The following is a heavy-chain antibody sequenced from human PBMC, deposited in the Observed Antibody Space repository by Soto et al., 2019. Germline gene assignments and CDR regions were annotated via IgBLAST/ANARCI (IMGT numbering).Heavy chain of an antibody. D-gene: IGHD6-19*01. J-gene: IGHJ6*02. CDR1: GYTFSSYF. Sequence: ASVKVSCKASGYTFSSYFISWVRQAPGQGLEWMGWISAYNGNTNYAQKIQGRVTMTTDTSTSTAYMELRSLRSDDTAVYYCARQQWLYYYYGMDVWGQGTTVTVSS. V-gene: IGHV1-18*01. CDR3: ARQQWLYYYYGMDV. CDR2: ISAYNGNT.